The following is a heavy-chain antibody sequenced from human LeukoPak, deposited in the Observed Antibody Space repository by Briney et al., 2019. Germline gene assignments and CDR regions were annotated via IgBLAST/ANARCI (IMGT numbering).Heavy chain of an antibody. CDR3: ARWRRAAFDI. V-gene: IGHV3-13*01. D-gene: IGHD3-3*01. Sequence: GGSLRLSCAASGFTFSSYDMHWVRPGPGKGLEWVSGIGIGGDTYYPASVKGRITISRENVKNCLYLQMNSVRPGDTAVYYCARWRRAAFDIWGQGTVVTVSS. CDR2: IGIGGDT. CDR1: GFTFSSYD. J-gene: IGHJ3*02.